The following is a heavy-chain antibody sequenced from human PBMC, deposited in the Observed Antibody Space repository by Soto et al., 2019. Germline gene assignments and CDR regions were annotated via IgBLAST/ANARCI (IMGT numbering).Heavy chain of an antibody. D-gene: IGHD3-16*01. CDR3: VKDLGVELLGSIMVS. CDR2: ISWNSGRI. Sequence: PGGSLRLSCAASGFTFDDYAMHWVRQAPGKGLEWVSGISWNSGRIAYVDSVKGRFTISRDNAKKSLYLQMNSLRAEDTALYYCVKDLGVELLGSIMVSWGQGTLVTVSS. V-gene: IGHV3-9*01. CDR1: GFTFDDYA. J-gene: IGHJ4*02.